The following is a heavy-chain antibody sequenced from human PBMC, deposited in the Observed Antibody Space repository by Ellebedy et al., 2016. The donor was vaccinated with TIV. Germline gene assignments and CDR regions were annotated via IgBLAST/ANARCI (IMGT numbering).Heavy chain of an antibody. J-gene: IGHJ5*02. Sequence: ASVKVSCKASGYTFTGYYMHWVRQAPGQGLEWMGWINPNSGGTNYAQKFQGRVTMTRDTSISTAYMELSRLRSDDTAVYYCARAPRITMVRGVIIYWFDPWGQGTLVTVSS. D-gene: IGHD3-10*01. CDR1: GYTFTGYY. CDR3: ARAPRITMVRGVIIYWFDP. V-gene: IGHV1-2*02. CDR2: INPNSGGT.